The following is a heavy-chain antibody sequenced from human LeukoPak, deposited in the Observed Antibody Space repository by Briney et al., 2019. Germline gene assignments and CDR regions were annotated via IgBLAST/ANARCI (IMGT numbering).Heavy chain of an antibody. Sequence: SVTVSCKASGGTFSSYAISWVRQAPGQGLEWMGRIIPILGIANYAQKFQGRVTITADKSTSTAYMELSSLRSEDTAVYYCARDDPYCSGGSCQIDYWGQGTLVTVSS. CDR3: ARDDPYCSGGSCQIDY. CDR1: GGTFSSYA. CDR2: IIPILGIA. J-gene: IGHJ4*02. V-gene: IGHV1-69*04. D-gene: IGHD2-15*01.